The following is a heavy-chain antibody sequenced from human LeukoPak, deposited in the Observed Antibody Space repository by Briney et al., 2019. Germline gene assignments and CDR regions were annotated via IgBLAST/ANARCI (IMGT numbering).Heavy chain of an antibody. V-gene: IGHV3-30*03. J-gene: IGHJ4*02. CDR2: ISYDGSKK. CDR1: GFTFSSYG. Sequence: PGRSLRLSCAASGFTFSSYGMHWVRQAPGKGLEWVAVISYDGSKKYYADSVKGRFTISRDNSKNTLYLQMNSLRAEDTAVYYCARDGGENSGSYSTYYFDHWGQGTLVTVSS. CDR3: ARDGGENSGSYSTYYFDH. D-gene: IGHD1-26*01.